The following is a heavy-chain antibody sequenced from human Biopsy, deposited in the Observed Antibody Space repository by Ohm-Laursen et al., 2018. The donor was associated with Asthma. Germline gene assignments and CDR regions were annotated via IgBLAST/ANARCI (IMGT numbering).Heavy chain of an antibody. CDR1: GFVYRSHA. J-gene: IGHJ6*02. D-gene: IGHD1-20*01. V-gene: IGHV3-30*03. CDR3: ARDLRSDNWNPWGMDV. CDR2: ISYDGTNK. Sequence: SLRLSCAASGFVYRSHAMHWVRQAPGKGLEWVAVISYDGTNKDYADSVKGRFTFSRDNSQNTLSLEMNSLRVEDTAVYYCARDLRSDNWNPWGMDVWGLGTTVTVAS.